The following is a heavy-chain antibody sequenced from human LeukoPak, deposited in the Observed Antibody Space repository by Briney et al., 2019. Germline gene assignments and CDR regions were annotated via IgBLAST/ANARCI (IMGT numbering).Heavy chain of an antibody. Sequence: PGGSLRLSCAASGFTFSSYGMHWVRQAPGKGLEWVAFIRYDGSNKYYADSVKGRFTISRDNSKNTLYLQMNSLRAEDTAVYYCAKDFIRGIVVVITSYFFDYWGQGTLVTVSS. D-gene: IGHD3-22*01. CDR3: AKDFIRGIVVVITSYFFDY. J-gene: IGHJ4*02. CDR2: IRYDGSNK. V-gene: IGHV3-30*02. CDR1: GFTFSSYG.